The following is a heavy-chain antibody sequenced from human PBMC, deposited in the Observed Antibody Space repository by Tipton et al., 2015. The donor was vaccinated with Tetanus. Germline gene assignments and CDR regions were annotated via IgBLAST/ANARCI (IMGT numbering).Heavy chain of an antibody. Sequence: GSLRLSCAASGFAFSSYLMTWVRQAPGKGLELVASLKHDATEEYYVDSVKGRFAISRDNARNLLFLQMNGLRAEDTAVYYCARDKVAGVDTAMAHYYGMDVWGQGTTVTVSS. J-gene: IGHJ6*02. V-gene: IGHV3-7*01. CDR2: LKHDATEE. D-gene: IGHD5-18*01. CDR3: ARDKVAGVDTAMAHYYGMDV. CDR1: GFAFSSYL.